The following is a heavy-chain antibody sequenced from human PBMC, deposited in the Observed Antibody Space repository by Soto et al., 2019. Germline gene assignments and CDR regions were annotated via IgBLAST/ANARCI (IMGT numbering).Heavy chain of an antibody. Sequence: GGSLRLSCAASGFAFSDYYMSWIRQAPGKGLEWVSDISSSGSIIYYADSVKGRFTISRDNAKNSLYLQMNSLRAEDTAVYYCARVNGYYYYGMDVWGQGTTVTVSS. CDR2: ISSSGSII. CDR3: ARVNGYYYYGMDV. V-gene: IGHV3-11*01. CDR1: GFAFSDYY. D-gene: IGHD3-22*01. J-gene: IGHJ6*02.